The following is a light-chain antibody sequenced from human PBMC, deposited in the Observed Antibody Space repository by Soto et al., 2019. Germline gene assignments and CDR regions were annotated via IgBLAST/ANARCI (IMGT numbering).Light chain of an antibody. CDR1: SSDVGAYNF. Sequence: QYVLTQPRSVSGSPGQSVTISCTGTSSDVGAYNFVSWYQQHPGRVPKLMIYDVSRRPSGVPDRFSGSKSGNTASLTISGLQADDEADYYCCSYAGSYTLVFGGGTKLTVL. V-gene: IGLV2-11*01. CDR3: CSYAGSYTLV. J-gene: IGLJ3*02. CDR2: DVS.